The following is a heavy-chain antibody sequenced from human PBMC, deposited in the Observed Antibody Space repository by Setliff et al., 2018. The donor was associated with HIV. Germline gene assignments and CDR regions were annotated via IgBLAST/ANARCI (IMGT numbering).Heavy chain of an antibody. Sequence: PSETLSLTCSVSGGSINSDNYYWGWIRQAPGKDLEWIGSIYYSGTTYYNPSLRGRVTISVDRSRNQFSLTLNSVTAADTATYYCASRGIVVVTMSMPDEFFVHWDHGTLVTVSS. CDR3: ASRGIVVVTMSMPDEFFVH. CDR1: GGSINSDNYY. D-gene: IGHD2-21*02. CDR2: IYYSGTT. V-gene: IGHV4-39*01. J-gene: IGHJ1*01.